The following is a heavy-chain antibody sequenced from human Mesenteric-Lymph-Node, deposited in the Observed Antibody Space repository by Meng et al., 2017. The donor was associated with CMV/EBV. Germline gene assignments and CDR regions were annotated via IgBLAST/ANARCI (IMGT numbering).Heavy chain of an antibody. CDR1: GGSFSGYY. CDR2: INHSGST. D-gene: IGHD2-2*01. CDR3: ASFYPYQLKD. V-gene: IGHV4-34*01. Sequence: LSLTCAVSGGSFSGYYWSWIRQPPGKGLEWIGEINHSGSTNYNPSLKSRVTISVDTSKNQFSLKLSSVTAADTAVYYCASFYPYQLKDWGQGTLVTVSS. J-gene: IGHJ4*02.